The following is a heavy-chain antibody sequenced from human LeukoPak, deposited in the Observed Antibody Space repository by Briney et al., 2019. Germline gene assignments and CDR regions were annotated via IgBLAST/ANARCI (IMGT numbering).Heavy chain of an antibody. CDR3: ARESSGRNRFPNYCYYMDV. V-gene: IGHV3-7*01. Sequence: GSLRLSCAASGFTFSSYAMSWVRQAPGKGLEWVANIKEDGSENYSVDSVKGRFTISRDNAKNSVYLQMNCLRAGDTAVYYRARESSGRNRFPNYCYYMDVWGKGTTVTISS. J-gene: IGHJ6*03. D-gene: IGHD6-19*01. CDR2: IKEDGSEN. CDR1: GFTFSSYA.